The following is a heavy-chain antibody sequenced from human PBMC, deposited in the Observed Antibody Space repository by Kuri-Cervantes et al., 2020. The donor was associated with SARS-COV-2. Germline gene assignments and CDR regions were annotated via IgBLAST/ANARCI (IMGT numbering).Heavy chain of an antibody. V-gene: IGHV1-8*02. CDR1: GYTFTSYY. Sequence: ASVKVSCKASGYTFTSYYMHWVRQAPGQGLEWMGWMNPNSGNTGYAQKFQGRVTMTRNTSISTAYMELSSLRSEDTAVYYCASPGRGRLLWFTNWGQGTLVTVSS. D-gene: IGHD3-10*01. CDR2: MNPNSGNT. CDR3: ASPGRGRLLWFTN. J-gene: IGHJ4*02.